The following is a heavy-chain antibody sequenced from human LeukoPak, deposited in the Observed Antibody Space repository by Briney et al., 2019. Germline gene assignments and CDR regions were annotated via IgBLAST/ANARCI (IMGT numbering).Heavy chain of an antibody. CDR2: ISSSGSTI. CDR1: GFTFSSYE. V-gene: IGHV3-48*03. CDR3: ARREEERLRPVGSFDY. D-gene: IGHD1-26*01. J-gene: IGHJ4*02. Sequence: PGGSLRLSCAASGFTFSSYEMNWVRQAPGKGLEWVSYISSSGSTIYYADSVKGRFTISRDNAKNSLYLQMNSLRAEDTAVYYCARREEERLRPVGSFDYWGQGTLVTVSS.